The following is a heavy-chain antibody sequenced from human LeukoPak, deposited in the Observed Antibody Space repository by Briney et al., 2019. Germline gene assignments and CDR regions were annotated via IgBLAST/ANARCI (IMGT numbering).Heavy chain of an antibody. CDR3: ARDQIPTTKYYGMDV. D-gene: IGHD2-2*01. J-gene: IGHJ6*02. V-gene: IGHV3-21*01. CDR2: ISSSSSYI. CDR1: GFTFSSYS. Sequence: GGSLRLSCAASGFTFSSYSMNWVRQAPGKGLEWVSSISSSSSYIYYADSVKGRFTISKDNAKNSVYLQMNSLRAEDTAVYYCARDQIPTTKYYGMDVWGQGTTVTVSS.